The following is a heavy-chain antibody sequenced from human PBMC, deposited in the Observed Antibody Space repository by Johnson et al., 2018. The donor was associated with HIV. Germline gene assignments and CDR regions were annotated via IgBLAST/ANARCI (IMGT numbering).Heavy chain of an antibody. CDR1: GFTVSSNY. CDR3: ARAEIYEGRIGDFAFDV. J-gene: IGHJ3*01. CDR2: IRWDGAVT. V-gene: IGHV3-43D*03. D-gene: IGHD3-10*01. Sequence: VQLVETGGGVVQPGRSLRLSCAASGFTVSSNYMSWVRQAPGNGLEWVSLIRWDGAVTHYVDSVKGRFTISRDNSRNSLYLQMKSLRTEDTALYYCARAEIYEGRIGDFAFDVWGRGTMVTVSS.